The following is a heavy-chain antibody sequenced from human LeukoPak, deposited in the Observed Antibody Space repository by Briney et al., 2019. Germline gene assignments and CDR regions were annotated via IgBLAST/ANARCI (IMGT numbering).Heavy chain of an antibody. CDR3: AKYTNWVAGDV. CDR2: IDKDGSVR. D-gene: IGHD7-27*01. Sequence: GGSLRLSCVASGFSFSDSWMSWVRQAPGKGLEWVADIDKDGSVRDYVDSVKGRFTISRDNAKNSLYLQMDSLRAEDTAVYYCAKYTNWVAGDVWGQGTTVSVSS. V-gene: IGHV3-7*01. J-gene: IGHJ6*02. CDR1: GFSFSDSW.